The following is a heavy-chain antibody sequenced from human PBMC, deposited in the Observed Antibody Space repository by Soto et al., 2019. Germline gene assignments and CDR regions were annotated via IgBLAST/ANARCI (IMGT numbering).Heavy chain of an antibody. Sequence: QVQLVESGGGVVQPGRSLRLSCAASGFTFSSYGMHWVRQAPGKGLEWVAVISYDGSNKYYADSVKGRFTISRDSSKNTLYLQMNSLRAEDTAVYYCAKVAYSSGWFMSCSAFDYWGQGTLVTVSS. CDR3: AKVAYSSGWFMSCSAFDY. CDR1: GFTFSSYG. J-gene: IGHJ4*02. V-gene: IGHV3-30*18. CDR2: ISYDGSNK. D-gene: IGHD6-19*01.